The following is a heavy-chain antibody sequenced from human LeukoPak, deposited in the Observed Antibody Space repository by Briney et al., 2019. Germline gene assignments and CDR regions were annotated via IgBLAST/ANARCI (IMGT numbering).Heavy chain of an antibody. J-gene: IGHJ4*02. CDR1: GDSISNYY. CDR2: IFYTGSS. CDR3: ASHRYSAAYYSDY. V-gene: IGHV4-59*01. Sequence: PSETLSLTCTVSGDSISNYYWTWIRQTPGKGLEWIGYIFYTGSSNYNPSLKSRVTMSIDTSKNQYSLNLSTVTAADTAVYYCASHRYSAAYYSDYWGQGILVTVSS. D-gene: IGHD1-26*01.